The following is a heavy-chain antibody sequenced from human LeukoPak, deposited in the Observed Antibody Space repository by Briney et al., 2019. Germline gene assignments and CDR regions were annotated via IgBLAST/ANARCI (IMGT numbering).Heavy chain of an antibody. J-gene: IGHJ4*02. V-gene: IGHV3-11*01. Sequence: PGGSLRLSCAASGFTFSDYYMSWIRQAPGKGLEWVSYITSSGSTIYYADSVKGRFTISRDNAKNSLYLQMNSLRAEDTAVYYCARDPRRMYSSSWYLTWGQGTLVTVSS. CDR1: GFTFSDYY. CDR2: ITSSGSTI. D-gene: IGHD6-13*01. CDR3: ARDPRRMYSSSWYLT.